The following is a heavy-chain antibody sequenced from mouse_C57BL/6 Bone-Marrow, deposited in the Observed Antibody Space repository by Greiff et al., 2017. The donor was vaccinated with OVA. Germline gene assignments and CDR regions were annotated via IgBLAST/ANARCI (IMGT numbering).Heavy chain of an antibody. CDR3: ARWEDYDVDY. CDR2: IYPSDSET. Sequence: QVQLQQPGAELVRPGSSVKLSCKASGYTFTSYWMDWVKQRPGQGLEWIGNIYPSDSETHYNQKFKDKATLTVDKSSSTAYMQLSSLTSEDSAVYYCARWEDYDVDYWGQGTTLTVSS. D-gene: IGHD2-4*01. V-gene: IGHV1-61*01. CDR1: GYTFTSYW. J-gene: IGHJ2*01.